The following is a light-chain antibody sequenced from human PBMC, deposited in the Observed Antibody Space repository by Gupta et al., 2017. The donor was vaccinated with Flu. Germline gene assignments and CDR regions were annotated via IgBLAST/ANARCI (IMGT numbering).Light chain of an antibody. CDR2: WTS. V-gene: IGKV4-1*01. CDR3: QQYDKTPMYT. J-gene: IGKJ2*01. Sequence: DIVMTQSPDSLTVSLGETATINCKSSQSVFYSSNNKNYLAWYQQKVGQPPKLLIYWTSTRDSGVPDRFSGSGSGTDFTLTISTRQAEDVAIYYCQQYDKTPMYTFGQGTKLEIK. CDR1: QSVFYSSNNKNY.